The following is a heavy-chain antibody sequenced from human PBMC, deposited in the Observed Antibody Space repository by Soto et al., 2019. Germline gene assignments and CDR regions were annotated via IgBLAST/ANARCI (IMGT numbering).Heavy chain of an antibody. Sequence: GGSLRLSCAASGFTVSSNYMSWVRQAPGKGLEWVSVIYSGVSTYYADSVKGRFTISRDNSKNTLYLQMNSLRAEDTAVYYCARDRYYDFWSGYYQTRYYYGMDVWGQGTTVTVSX. J-gene: IGHJ6*02. D-gene: IGHD3-3*01. CDR1: GFTVSSNY. CDR3: ARDRYYDFWSGYYQTRYYYGMDV. CDR2: IYSGVST. V-gene: IGHV3-53*01.